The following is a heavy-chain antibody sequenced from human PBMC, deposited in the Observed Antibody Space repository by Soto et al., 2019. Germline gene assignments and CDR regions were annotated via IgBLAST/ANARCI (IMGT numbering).Heavy chain of an antibody. CDR3: ARFYYGSGSYLRPLAFDI. D-gene: IGHD3-10*01. V-gene: IGHV4-31*03. CDR2: IYYSGST. J-gene: IGHJ3*02. Sequence: SETLSLTCTVSGGSISSGGDDLSWIRQHPGKGLEGIGYIYYSGSTYYNPSLKSRVTISVDTSKNQFSLKLSSVTAADTAVYYCARFYYGSGSYLRPLAFDIWGQGTMVTVSS. CDR1: GGSISSGGDD.